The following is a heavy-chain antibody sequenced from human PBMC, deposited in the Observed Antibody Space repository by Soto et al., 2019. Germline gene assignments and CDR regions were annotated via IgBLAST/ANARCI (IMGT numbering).Heavy chain of an antibody. Sequence: GESLKISCKGSGYSFTSYCIGWVRQMPGKGLEWMGIIYPGDSDTRYSPSFQGQVTISADKSISTAYLQWSSLKASDTAMYYCARHYYYYDSSGQYAFDIWGQGTMVTVSS. CDR1: GYSFTSYC. V-gene: IGHV5-51*01. J-gene: IGHJ3*02. CDR3: ARHYYYYDSSGQYAFDI. CDR2: IYPGDSDT. D-gene: IGHD3-22*01.